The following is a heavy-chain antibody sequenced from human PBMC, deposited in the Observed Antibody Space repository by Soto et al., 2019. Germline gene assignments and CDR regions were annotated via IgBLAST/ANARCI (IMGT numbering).Heavy chain of an antibody. J-gene: IGHJ4*02. V-gene: IGHV3-21*01. CDR2: ISSGSSDT. Sequence: GGSLILSCAASGFTFSSYWMHWVRQAPGKGLEWVASISSGSSDTWYADSVKGRFIISRDNAQNSLFLQMNTLRPEDTAMYYCARVAYWGPGTQVTVSS. CDR3: ARVAY. CDR1: GFTFSSYW.